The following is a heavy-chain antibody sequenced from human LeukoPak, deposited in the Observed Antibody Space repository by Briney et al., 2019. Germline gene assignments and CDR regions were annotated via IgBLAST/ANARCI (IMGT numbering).Heavy chain of an antibody. Sequence: PSETLSLTCTVSGYSISSGYYWGWIRQPPGKGLEWIGSIYHSGSTYYNPSLKSRVTISVDTSKNQFSLKLSSVTAADTAVYYCASILTGYYKDYWGQGTLVTVSS. V-gene: IGHV4-38-2*02. J-gene: IGHJ4*02. CDR3: ASILTGYYKDY. D-gene: IGHD3-9*01. CDR1: GYSISSGYY. CDR2: IYHSGST.